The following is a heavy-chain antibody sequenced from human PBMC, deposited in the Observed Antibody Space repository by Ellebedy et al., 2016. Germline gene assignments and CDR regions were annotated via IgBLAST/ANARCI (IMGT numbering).Heavy chain of an antibody. CDR2: TSPGGDT. D-gene: IGHD5-18*01. CDR3: ANSGYSYAWGH. Sequence: GESLKISCAASGLTVSSAYISWFRQPPGRGPEWVSMTSPGGDTHYPDSMRGRFTMSRDNSKNTLYLQMNSLTADDTAVYFCANSGYSYAWGHWGQGTLVTIS. J-gene: IGHJ4*02. CDR1: GLTVSSAY. V-gene: IGHV3-53*03.